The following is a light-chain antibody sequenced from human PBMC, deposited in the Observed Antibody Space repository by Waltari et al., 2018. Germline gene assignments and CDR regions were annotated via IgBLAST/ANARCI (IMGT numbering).Light chain of an antibody. Sequence: QSALTQPPSASGSPGPSVPIPCPGTSSDVGGYNYVSWYQQHPGKAPNLMIYEVSKRPSGVPDRFSGSKSGNTASLTVSGLQAEDESDYYCSSYAGSNNLVFGGGTKLTVL. CDR2: EVS. CDR1: SSDVGGYNY. V-gene: IGLV2-8*01. J-gene: IGLJ3*02. CDR3: SSYAGSNNLV.